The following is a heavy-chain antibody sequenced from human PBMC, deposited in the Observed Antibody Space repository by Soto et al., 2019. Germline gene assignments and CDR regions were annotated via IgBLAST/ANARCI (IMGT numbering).Heavy chain of an antibody. CDR3: APRLGSGYYFAY. Sequence: GGSLRLSCAASGFTFSSSGMSWVRQAPGKGLEWVSAISGSGNTYYADSGKGRFTISRDDSKNTLNLQMNSLRAEDTAVYYCAPRLGSGYYFAYWGQGTLVTVSS. D-gene: IGHD3-22*01. J-gene: IGHJ4*02. V-gene: IGHV3-23*01. CDR1: GFTFSSSG. CDR2: ISGSGNT.